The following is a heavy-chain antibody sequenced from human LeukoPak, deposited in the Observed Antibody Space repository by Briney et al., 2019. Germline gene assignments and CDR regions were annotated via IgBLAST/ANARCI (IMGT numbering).Heavy chain of an antibody. V-gene: IGHV3-21*01. Sequence: GGSLRLSCAASGFTFSSDSMDWVRQAPGKGLEWVSSISSSSTYIYYADSVKGRFTISRDNAKNSLFLHMNSLRAEDTAVYYCAGDYGDPAYSYGLAYSDSWGQGTLVTVSS. D-gene: IGHD5-18*01. CDR2: ISSSSTYI. CDR3: AGDYGDPAYSYGLAYSDS. J-gene: IGHJ4*02. CDR1: GFTFSSDS.